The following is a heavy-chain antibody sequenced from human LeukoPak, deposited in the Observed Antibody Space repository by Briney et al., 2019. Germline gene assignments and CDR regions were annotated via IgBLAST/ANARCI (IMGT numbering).Heavy chain of an antibody. CDR3: ARTTEGGYSYGYFYYYYMDV. D-gene: IGHD5-18*01. CDR1: GGSISGYY. CDR2: IYYSGST. J-gene: IGHJ6*03. V-gene: IGHV4-59*01. Sequence: SETLSLTCTVSGGSISGYYWSWIRQPPGKGLEWIGYIYYSGSTNYKSSLKSRVTISVDTSKNQFSLKLSSVTAADTAVYYCARTTEGGYSYGYFYYYYMDVWGKGTTVTISS.